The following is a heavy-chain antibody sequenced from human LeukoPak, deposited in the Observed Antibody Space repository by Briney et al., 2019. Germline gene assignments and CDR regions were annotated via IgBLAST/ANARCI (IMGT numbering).Heavy chain of an antibody. CDR3: AKDHYDFWSGYSPLFDY. CDR2: ISGSGGST. V-gene: IGHV3-23*01. J-gene: IGHJ4*02. Sequence: GGSLRLSCAASGFTFSSYGMSWVRQAPGKGLEWVSAISGSGGSTYYADSVKGRFTISRDNSKSTLYLQMNSLRAEDTAVYYCAKDHYDFWSGYSPLFDYWGQGTLVTVSS. D-gene: IGHD3-3*01. CDR1: GFTFSSYG.